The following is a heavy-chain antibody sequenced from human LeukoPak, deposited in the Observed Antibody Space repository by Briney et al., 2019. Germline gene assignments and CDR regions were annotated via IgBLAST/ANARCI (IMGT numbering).Heavy chain of an antibody. CDR2: INPNSGGT. CDR1: RYNFIAYY. J-gene: IGHJ4*02. CDR3: ASEGPGDLAY. D-gene: IGHD4-17*01. V-gene: IGHV1-2*06. Sequence: GASVKVSCKASRYNFIAYYIHWVRQARGQGLEGMGRINPNSGGTNYAQKFQGGVIMTRDTSISTAYMELLILTSDDAAMYYCASEGPGDLAYWGQGTLVTVSS.